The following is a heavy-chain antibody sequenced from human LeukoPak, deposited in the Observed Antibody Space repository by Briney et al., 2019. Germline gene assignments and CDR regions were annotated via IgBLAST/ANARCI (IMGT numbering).Heavy chain of an antibody. Sequence: GGSLRLSCAASGLTVNRDYMSWVRQSPGEGLEWVSVVYTDGRTLYSDSVKGRFTISRDDSKNTVFLQMNSLRAEDTAIYFCTRGSPTVSAGYNWGRGTVVTVSS. CDR1: GLTVNRDY. CDR2: VYTDGRT. J-gene: IGHJ4*02. V-gene: IGHV3-53*01. CDR3: TRGSPTVSAGYN. D-gene: IGHD1-1*01.